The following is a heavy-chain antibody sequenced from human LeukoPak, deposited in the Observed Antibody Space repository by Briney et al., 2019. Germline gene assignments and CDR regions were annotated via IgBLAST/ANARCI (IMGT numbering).Heavy chain of an antibody. CDR2: ISGSGGST. J-gene: IGHJ4*02. CDR3: AKDQLIVGATTAGY. D-gene: IGHD1-26*01. Sequence: PGGSLRLSCAAPGFTFSSYAMSWVRQAPGKGLEWVSAISGSGGSTYYADAVKGRFTISRDNSKNTLYQQMNSLRAEDTAVYYCAKDQLIVGATTAGYWGQGTLVTVSS. CDR1: GFTFSSYA. V-gene: IGHV3-23*01.